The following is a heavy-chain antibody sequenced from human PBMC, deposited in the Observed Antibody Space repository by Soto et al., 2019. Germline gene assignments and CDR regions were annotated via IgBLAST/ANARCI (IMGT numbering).Heavy chain of an antibody. CDR1: GGSISTYY. Sequence: SETLSLTCTVSGGSISTYYWGWIRQPPGKGLEWIGYIYHSGSTYYNPSLKSRVTISVDTSKNQFSLKLNSVTAADTAVYYCARESAGSGKNNWFDPSGQGTLLTVSS. V-gene: IGHV4-59*01. CDR2: IYHSGST. CDR3: ARESAGSGKNNWFDP. J-gene: IGHJ5*02. D-gene: IGHD3-10*01.